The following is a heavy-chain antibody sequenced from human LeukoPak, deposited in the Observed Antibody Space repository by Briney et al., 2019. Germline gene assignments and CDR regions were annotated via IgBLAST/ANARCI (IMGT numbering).Heavy chain of an antibody. D-gene: IGHD6-13*01. V-gene: IGHV4-31*03. CDR2: IYSSGST. J-gene: IGHJ5*02. CDR3: ARGGPKAAAGIGWFDP. Sequence: SETLSLTCTVSGGSISSGGYYWSWVRQHPGKGLEWIGYIYSSGSTYYNPSLQSRVTISIDTSKNQFSLKLSSVTVADTAVYYCARGGPKAAAGIGWFDPWGQGSLVTVSS. CDR1: GGSISSGGYY.